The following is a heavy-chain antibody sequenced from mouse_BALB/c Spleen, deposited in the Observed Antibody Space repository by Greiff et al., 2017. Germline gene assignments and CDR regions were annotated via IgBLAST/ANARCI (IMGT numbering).Heavy chain of an antibody. Sequence: DVKLQESGPGLVKPSQSLSLTCTVTGYSITSDYAWNWIRQFPGNKLEWMGYISYSGSTSYNPSLKSRISITRDTSKNQFFLQLNSVTTEDTATYYCARGGLRGAYWGQGTLVTVSA. J-gene: IGHJ3*01. CDR3: ARGGLRGAY. D-gene: IGHD2-4*01. CDR2: ISYSGST. CDR1: GYSITSDYA. V-gene: IGHV3-2*02.